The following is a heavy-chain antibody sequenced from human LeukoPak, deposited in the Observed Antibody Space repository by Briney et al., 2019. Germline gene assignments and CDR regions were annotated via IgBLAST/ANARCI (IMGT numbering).Heavy chain of an antibody. CDR2: IYYSGST. CDR3: ARSARGWGFHYYGMDV. CDR1: GGSISSGGYY. Sequence: PSQTLSLTCTVSGGSISSGGYYWSWIRQHPGKGLEWIGYIYYSGSTYYNPSLKSRVTISVDTSKNQFSLKVNSVTAADTSVYYCARSARGWGFHYYGMDVWGQGTTVTVSS. D-gene: IGHD3-10*01. J-gene: IGHJ6*02. V-gene: IGHV4-31*03.